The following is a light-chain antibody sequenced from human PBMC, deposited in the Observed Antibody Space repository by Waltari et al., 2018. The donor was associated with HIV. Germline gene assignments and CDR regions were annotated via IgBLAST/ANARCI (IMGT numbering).Light chain of an antibody. V-gene: IGLV1-40*01. CDR3: QSYDNNLQGLGV. J-gene: IGLJ3*02. CDR2: GNN. Sequence: QSVLTQPPSVSGAPGQRVTISCTGSSSNIGAGYDVNCYQQFPGTAPRLLIHGNNNRPSGVSDRFSGSKSGTSASLAITGLQAEDEADYFCQSYDNNLQGLGVFGGGTRLIVL. CDR1: SSNIGAGYD.